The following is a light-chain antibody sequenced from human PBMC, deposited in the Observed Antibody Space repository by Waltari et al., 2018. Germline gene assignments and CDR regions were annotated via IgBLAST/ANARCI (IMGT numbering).Light chain of an antibody. V-gene: IGLV2-14*03. CDR1: RSDVGGYNA. Sequence: QSALTQPASVSGSPGPSITISCTGTRSDVGGYNAVSWYQQHPGKAPKLMIYDVVSRPSGVPNRFSGSKSGNTASLVISGLQADDEADYYCSSYTSSISYVFGTGTKVTVL. CDR2: DVV. J-gene: IGLJ1*01. CDR3: SSYTSSISYV.